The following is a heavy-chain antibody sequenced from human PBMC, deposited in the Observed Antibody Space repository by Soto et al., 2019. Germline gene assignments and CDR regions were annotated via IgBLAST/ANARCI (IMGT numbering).Heavy chain of an antibody. Sequence: QVQLVQSGAEVKKPGSSVKVSCKASGGTFSSYTISWVRQAPGQGLEWRGRIIPILGIANYAQKFQGRVTIPADKSTSTGYMELSSLRSEDTAVYYCARGRSGIAAAGDYWGQGTLVTVSS. CDR1: GGTFSSYT. V-gene: IGHV1-69*02. D-gene: IGHD6-13*01. CDR2: IIPILGIA. J-gene: IGHJ4*02. CDR3: ARGRSGIAAAGDY.